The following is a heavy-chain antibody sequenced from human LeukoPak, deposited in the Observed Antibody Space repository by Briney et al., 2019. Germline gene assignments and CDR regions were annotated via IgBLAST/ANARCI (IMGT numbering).Heavy chain of an antibody. Sequence: GGSLRLSCAASGFTFSSYSMHWVRQAPGKGLEWVSSISSSSSYIYYADSVKGRFTISRDNAKNSLHLQMNSLRAEDTAVYYCARGSSNSGSYYNWFDPWGQGTLVTVSS. CDR1: GFTFSSYS. D-gene: IGHD1-26*01. CDR2: ISSSSSYI. CDR3: ARGSSNSGSYYNWFDP. V-gene: IGHV3-21*01. J-gene: IGHJ5*02.